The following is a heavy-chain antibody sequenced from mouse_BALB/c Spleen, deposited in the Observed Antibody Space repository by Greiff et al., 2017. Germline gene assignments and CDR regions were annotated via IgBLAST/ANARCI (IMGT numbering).Heavy chain of an antibody. CDR3: ARDYYGSSYGYFDY. V-gene: IGHV5-12-1*01. D-gene: IGHD1-1*01. Sequence: EVKLVESGGGLVKPGGSLKLSCAASGFAFSSYDMSWVRQTPEKRLEWVAYISSGGGSTYYPDTVKGRFTISRDNAKNTLYLQMSSLKSEDTAMYYCARDYYGSSYGYFDYWGQGTTLTVSS. CDR1: GFAFSSYD. J-gene: IGHJ2*01. CDR2: ISSGGGST.